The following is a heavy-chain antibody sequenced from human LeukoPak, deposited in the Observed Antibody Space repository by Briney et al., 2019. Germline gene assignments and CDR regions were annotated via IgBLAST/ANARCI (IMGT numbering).Heavy chain of an antibody. CDR2: IYYTGST. CDR1: GGSISGYY. Sequence: SETLSLTCTVSGGSISGYYWSWIRQPPGKGLEWIGYIYYTGSTNYNPSLKSRVIISVDTSKNQFSLKVSSVTAADTAVYYCARGRGLTGSYYFDYWGQGTLVTVSS. D-gene: IGHD3-9*01. CDR3: ARGRGLTGSYYFDY. J-gene: IGHJ4*02. V-gene: IGHV4-59*01.